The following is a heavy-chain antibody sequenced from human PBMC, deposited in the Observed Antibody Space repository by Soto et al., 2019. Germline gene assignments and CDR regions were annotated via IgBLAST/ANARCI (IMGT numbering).Heavy chain of an antibody. V-gene: IGHV4-59*08. Sequence: SETLSLTCTVSGGSISSYYWSWIRQPPGKGLEWIGYNYYSGSTNYNPSLKSRVTISVDTSKNQFSLKLSSVTAADTAVYYCARLGIVAAWAYFDYWGQGTLVTVSS. CDR1: GGSISSYY. J-gene: IGHJ4*02. CDR3: ARLGIVAAWAYFDY. CDR2: NYYSGST. D-gene: IGHD5-12*01.